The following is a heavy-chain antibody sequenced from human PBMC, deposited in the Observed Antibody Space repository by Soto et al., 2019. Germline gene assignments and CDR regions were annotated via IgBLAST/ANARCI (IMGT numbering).Heavy chain of an antibody. V-gene: IGHV1-18*01. CDR1: GYSFTNYG. Sequence: QDQLVQSGVEVKKPGASVKVSCKASGYSFTNYGITWVRQAPGQGLEWMGWISAYNGNTNYAQKFQGRLNVPTDASPRTAYWELRSLRSDDTAVYYCARDRGVAPPVAGNTHSYDSMDVWGKGTTVTVSS. CDR3: ARDRGVAPPVAGNTHSYDSMDV. CDR2: ISAYNGNT. J-gene: IGHJ6*03. D-gene: IGHD6-19*01.